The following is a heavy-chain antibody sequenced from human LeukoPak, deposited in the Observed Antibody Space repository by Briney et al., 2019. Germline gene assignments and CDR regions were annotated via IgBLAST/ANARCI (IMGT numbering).Heavy chain of an antibody. Sequence: GGSLRLSCAASGFTFDDYGMSWVRQAPGKGLEWVSGINWNGGSTGYADSVKGRFTISRDNAKNSLYLQMNSLRAEDTALYHCARGVYGSGSYWFDPWGQGILVTVSS. CDR1: GFTFDDYG. D-gene: IGHD3-10*01. CDR3: ARGVYGSGSYWFDP. J-gene: IGHJ5*02. V-gene: IGHV3-20*01. CDR2: INWNGGST.